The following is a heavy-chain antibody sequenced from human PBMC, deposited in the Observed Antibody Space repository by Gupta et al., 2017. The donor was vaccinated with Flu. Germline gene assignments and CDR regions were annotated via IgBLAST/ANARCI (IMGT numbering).Heavy chain of an antibody. D-gene: IGHD5-18*01. CDR3: ARSHSLRTDTLDY. V-gene: IGHV5-51*01. CDR2: IYPGDSDT. J-gene: IGHJ4*02. Sequence: VRQMPGKGLEWMGVIYPGDSDTRYSPSFQGQVTISADKSISTAYLQWSSLKASDTAIYYCARSHSLRTDTLDYWGQGTLVTVSS.